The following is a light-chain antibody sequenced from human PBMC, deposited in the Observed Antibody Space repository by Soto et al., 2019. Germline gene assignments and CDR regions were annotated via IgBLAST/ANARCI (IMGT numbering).Light chain of an antibody. Sequence: EVVMTQSPATRSVSPGERVTLSCRASQSVSSNLAWYQQKPGQAPRLLIYGTSTRATGVPARFSGSGSGTEFTLTISNLQSEDFAVYYCQQYNDWPPLTFGGGTNADIK. CDR2: GTS. CDR1: QSVSSN. CDR3: QQYNDWPPLT. V-gene: IGKV3-15*01. J-gene: IGKJ4*01.